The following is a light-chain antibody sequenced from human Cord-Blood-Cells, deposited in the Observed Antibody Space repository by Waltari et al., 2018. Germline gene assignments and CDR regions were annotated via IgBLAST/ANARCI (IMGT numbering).Light chain of an antibody. Sequence: QSALTQPASVSGSPGQSITISCTGTSSDVGGPNYVSWYQQHPGKAPKLMIYDVSKRPSGVSNRFSGSKSGNTASLTISGLQAEDEADYYCSSYTSSSTWVFGGGTKLTVL. CDR1: SSDVGGPNY. CDR3: SSYTSSSTWV. J-gene: IGLJ3*02. V-gene: IGLV2-14*01. CDR2: DVS.